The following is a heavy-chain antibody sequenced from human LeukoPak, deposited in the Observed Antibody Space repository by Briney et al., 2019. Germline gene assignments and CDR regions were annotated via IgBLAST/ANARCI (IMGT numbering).Heavy chain of an antibody. V-gene: IGHV3-23*01. Sequence: GGSLRLSCAASGFTFSSYAMSWDRQAPGQGLEWVSAISDSGGNTYYADSVKGRFTISRDNSKNTLYLQMNSLRAEDTAVYYCAKQDIRSSAWYDWGQGTLVTVSS. CDR1: GFTFSSYA. CDR3: AKQDIRSSAWYD. J-gene: IGHJ4*02. CDR2: ISDSGGNT. D-gene: IGHD6-19*01.